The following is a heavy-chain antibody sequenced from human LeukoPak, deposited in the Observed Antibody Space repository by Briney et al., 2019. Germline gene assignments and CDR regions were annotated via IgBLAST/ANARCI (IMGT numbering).Heavy chain of an antibody. CDR3: ARAYSGSFYEAFDF. CDR2: ISYHGSNE. CDR1: RFTFSTHG. Sequence: GGSLRLSCAASRFTFSTHGMHWVRQAPGKGLEWVAVISYHGSNEHYADSVKGRFTISRDNSKNSPYLQMHSLRPEDTAVYYCARAYSGSFYEAFDFWGQGTMVTVSS. J-gene: IGHJ3*01. V-gene: IGHV3-30-3*01. D-gene: IGHD1-26*01.